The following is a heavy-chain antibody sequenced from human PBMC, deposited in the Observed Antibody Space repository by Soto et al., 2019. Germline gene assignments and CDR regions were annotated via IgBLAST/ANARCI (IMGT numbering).Heavy chain of an antibody. Sequence: EVQLLESGGALVQPGGSLTPSCAAPGFSFNNYAMTWVPQAPGKGLKWVSTIRGRDDRTYYADSVKGRLTISRDNSKNALYLQMSSLRAEDMALYYCVKDWTGDTCPCMDVGGQGTTVTVSS. D-gene: IGHD2-8*02. V-gene: IGHV3-23*01. CDR2: IRGRDDRT. J-gene: IGHJ6*01. CDR1: GFSFNNYA. CDR3: VKDWTGDTCPCMDV.